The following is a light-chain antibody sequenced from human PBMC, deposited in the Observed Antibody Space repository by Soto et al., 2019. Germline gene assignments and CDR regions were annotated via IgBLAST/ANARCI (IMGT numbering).Light chain of an antibody. CDR2: EAA. J-gene: IGKJ1*01. V-gene: IGKV1-5*01. CDR3: QQFGSSPWT. Sequence: EIQMTQSPSPLSGSVGDRVTITCRASQTISSWLAWYQQKPGKAPNLLIYEAASLQSGVPSRFRGSGSGTDFTLTISSLQPEAFAVYYCQQFGSSPWTFGQGTKVDIK. CDR1: QTISSW.